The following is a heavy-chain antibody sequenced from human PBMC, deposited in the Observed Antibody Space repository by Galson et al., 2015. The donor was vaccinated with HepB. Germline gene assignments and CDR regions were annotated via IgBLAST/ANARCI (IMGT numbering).Heavy chain of an antibody. J-gene: IGHJ6*03. CDR2: IKQDGSEK. V-gene: IGHV3-7*03. CDR1: GFTFSSYW. Sequence: SLRLSCAASGFTFSSYWMSWVRQAPGKGLEWVANIKQDGSEKYYVDSVKGRFTISRDNAKNSLYLQMNSLRAEDTAVYYCAREDNSGTYYYYYYMDVWGKGTTVTVSS. CDR3: AREDNSGTYYYYYYMDV. D-gene: IGHD3-10*01.